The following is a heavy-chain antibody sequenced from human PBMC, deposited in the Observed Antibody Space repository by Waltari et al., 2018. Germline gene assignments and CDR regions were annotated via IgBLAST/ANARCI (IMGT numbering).Heavy chain of an antibody. J-gene: IGHJ4*02. CDR3: AAKGVVLPATYDY. D-gene: IGHD2-15*01. V-gene: IGHV1-2*06. CDR1: VYTFPGSS. Sequence: QVQLEQSGAEAKKPGASVSVSCMASVYTFPGSSIHWLPQAPGQGLEWMGRIDPNSGGTDYARKFAGRVSMTRDTSISTAYVELSSLRSDDTAVYYCAAKGVVLPATYDYWGQGTLVTVSS. CDR2: IDPNSGGT.